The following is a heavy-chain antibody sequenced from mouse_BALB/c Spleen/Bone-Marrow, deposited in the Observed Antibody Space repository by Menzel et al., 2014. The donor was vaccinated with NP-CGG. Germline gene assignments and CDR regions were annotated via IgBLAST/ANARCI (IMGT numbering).Heavy chain of an antibody. CDR2: ISNGGSST. J-gene: IGHJ3*01. D-gene: IGHD3-3*01. CDR3: ARRAGAY. V-gene: IGHV5-12-2*01. CDR1: GFTFSSYT. Sequence: EVQVVESGGGLVQPGGSLKLSCAASGFTFSSYTMSWVRQTPEKRLEWVAYISNGGSSTYYPDTVKGRFTISRDNAKNTLYLQMSSLKSEDTAMYYCARRAGAYWGQGTLDTVSA.